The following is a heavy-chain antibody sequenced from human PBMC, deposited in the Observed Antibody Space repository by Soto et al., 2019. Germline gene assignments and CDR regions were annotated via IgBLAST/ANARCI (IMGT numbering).Heavy chain of an antibody. CDR2: IYYSGST. V-gene: IGHV4-59*01. CDR1: GGSISRYY. D-gene: IGHD1-26*01. Sequence: SETPSLTCTVSGGSISRYYWSWIRQPPGKGLEWIGYIYYSGSTNYNPSLKSRVTISVDTSKNQFSLKLSSVTAADTAVYYCASRIIVGATWWFDPCGQGTLVTVSS. J-gene: IGHJ5*02. CDR3: ASRIIVGATWWFDP.